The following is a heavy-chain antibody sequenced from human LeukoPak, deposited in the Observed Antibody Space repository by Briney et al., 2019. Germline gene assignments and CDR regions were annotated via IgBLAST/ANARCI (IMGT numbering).Heavy chain of an antibody. CDR3: ARAPEYYYDSSGYPPFDI. CDR1: GYTFTSYD. D-gene: IGHD3-22*01. J-gene: IGHJ3*02. V-gene: IGHV1-8*01. CDR2: MNPNSGNT. Sequence: ASVKVSCKASGYTFTSYDINWVRQATGQGLEWMGWMNPNSGNTGYAQKFQGRVTMTRNTSISTAYMELSSLRSEDTAVYYCARAPEYYYDSSGYPPFDIWGQGTMVTVSS.